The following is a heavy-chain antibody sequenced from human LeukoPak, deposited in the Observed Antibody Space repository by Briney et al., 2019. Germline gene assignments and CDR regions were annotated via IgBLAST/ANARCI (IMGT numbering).Heavy chain of an antibody. D-gene: IGHD3-22*01. V-gene: IGHV1-46*01. J-gene: IGHJ4*02. CDR3: ARDFLPPPNYYDSSGYGYYFDY. Sequence: ASVKVSCKASGYTFTSYYMHWVRQAPGQGLEWMGIINPSGGSTSYAQKFQGRVTMTRDTSTSTVYMELSSLRSEDTAVYYCARDFLPPPNYYDSSGYGYYFDYWGQGTLVTVSS. CDR2: INPSGGST. CDR1: GYTFTSYY.